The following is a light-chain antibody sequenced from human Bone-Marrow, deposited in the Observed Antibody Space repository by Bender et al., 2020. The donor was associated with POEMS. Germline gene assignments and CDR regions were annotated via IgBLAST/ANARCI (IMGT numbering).Light chain of an antibody. J-gene: IGLJ2*01. V-gene: IGLV2-14*03. CDR2: DVA. CDR1: RSDIGTYNY. CDR3: ASYTGSSFL. Sequence: QSALTQPASVSGSPGQSITLSCTGTRSDIGTYNYVAWYQQHPGKVPKLMIYDVADRPSGISNRFSGSKSGNTASLTISGLQPEDEAHYYCASYTGSSFLFGGGTRLTVL.